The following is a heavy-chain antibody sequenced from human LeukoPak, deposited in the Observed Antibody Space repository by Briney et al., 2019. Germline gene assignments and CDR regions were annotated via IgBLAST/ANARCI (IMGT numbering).Heavy chain of an antibody. Sequence: ASVKVSCKPSGYIFTSNSISWVRQAPGQGLEWMGWISTFNGYTNYAKNLQGRVTMTRDTPTRTVYMEMRNMRSDDTAVYYCARGEFYYDLWGQGTLATVSS. J-gene: IGHJ4*02. CDR1: GYIFTSNS. CDR2: ISTFNGYT. V-gene: IGHV1-18*04. D-gene: IGHD3-16*01. CDR3: ARGEFYYDL.